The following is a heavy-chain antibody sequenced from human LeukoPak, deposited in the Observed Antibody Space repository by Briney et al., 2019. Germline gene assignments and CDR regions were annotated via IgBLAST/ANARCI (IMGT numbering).Heavy chain of an antibody. Sequence: SGGSLRLSCAASGFTFSSYWMSWVRQAPGKGLEWVANIKQVGSEKYYVDSVKGRFTISRDNAKNSLYLQMNSLRAEDTAVYYCASSGYSSGWYLWDWGQGTLVTVSS. V-gene: IGHV3-7*01. CDR2: IKQVGSEK. J-gene: IGHJ4*02. D-gene: IGHD6-19*01. CDR1: GFTFSSYW. CDR3: ASSGYSSGWYLWD.